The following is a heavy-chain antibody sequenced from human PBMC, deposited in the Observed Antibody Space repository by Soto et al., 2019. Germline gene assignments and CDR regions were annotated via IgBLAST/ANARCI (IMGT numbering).Heavy chain of an antibody. CDR2: IFYSGIT. Sequence: SETLSLTCTVSDGSISTGGYYWSWVRQHPGKGLEWIGYIFYSGITCYNPSLKSRVTISVDTSENQFSLKLNSVTAADTAVYYCAGRGYNYIDYWGQGTLVTVSS. CDR1: DGSISTGGYY. D-gene: IGHD5-12*01. J-gene: IGHJ4*02. V-gene: IGHV4-31*03. CDR3: AGRGYNYIDY.